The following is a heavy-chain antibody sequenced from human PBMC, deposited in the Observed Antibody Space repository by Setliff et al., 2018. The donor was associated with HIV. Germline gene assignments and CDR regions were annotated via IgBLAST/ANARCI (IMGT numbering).Heavy chain of an antibody. Sequence: ASVKVSCKASGYTFTSYDINWVRQATGQGLEWMGWINTNTGNPTYAQGFTGRFVFSLDTSVSTAYLQISSLKAEDTAVYYCASISGHRYYYYGMDVWGQGTTVTVSS. CDR1: GYTFTSYD. D-gene: IGHD5-12*01. CDR2: INTNTGNP. V-gene: IGHV7-4-1*02. J-gene: IGHJ6*02. CDR3: ASISGHRYYYYGMDV.